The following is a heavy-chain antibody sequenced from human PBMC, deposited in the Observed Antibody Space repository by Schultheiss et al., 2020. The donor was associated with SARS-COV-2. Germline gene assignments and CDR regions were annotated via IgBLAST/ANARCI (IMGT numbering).Heavy chain of an antibody. V-gene: IGHV3-21*01. CDR3: ARVPGTPGRGIDY. CDR2: ISSSSCYI. D-gene: IGHD1-1*01. Sequence: GESLKISCAASGFTFSSYSMNWVRQAPGKGLEWVSSISSSSCYIYYADSVKGRFTISRDNAKNSLYLQMNSLRAEDTAVYYCARVPGTPGRGIDYWGQGTLVTVSS. CDR1: GFTFSSYS. J-gene: IGHJ4*02.